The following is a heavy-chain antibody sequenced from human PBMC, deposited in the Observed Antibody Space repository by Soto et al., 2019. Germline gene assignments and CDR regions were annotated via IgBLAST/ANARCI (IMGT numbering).Heavy chain of an antibody. Sequence: EVQVVESGGGLVQPGRSLRLSCAASGFSFDDYAMHWVRQAPGKGLEWVSGISWNSGTIGYADSVKGRFPISRDNAKNSLYLQMNSLRAEDTALYYCAKSPGGTANGMGVWGQGTTVTLSS. CDR3: AKSPGGTANGMGV. CDR1: GFSFDDYA. J-gene: IGHJ6*02. D-gene: IGHD2-21*02. V-gene: IGHV3-9*01. CDR2: ISWNSGTI.